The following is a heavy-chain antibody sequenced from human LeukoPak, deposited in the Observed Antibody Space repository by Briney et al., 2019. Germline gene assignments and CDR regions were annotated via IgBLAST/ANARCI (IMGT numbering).Heavy chain of an antibody. CDR3: ARERSIAPTGTGYYYYGMDV. V-gene: IGHV3-72*01. CDR2: SRNKASSYTT. Sequence: GGSLRLSCAASGFTFSDHYIDWVRQAPGKGLEWVGRSRNKASSYTTDYAASVKGRFIISRDDSKNSLYLQMNSLKTEDTAVYYCARERSIAPTGTGYYYYGMDVWGQGTRSPSP. D-gene: IGHD6-13*01. CDR1: GFTFSDHY. J-gene: IGHJ6*02.